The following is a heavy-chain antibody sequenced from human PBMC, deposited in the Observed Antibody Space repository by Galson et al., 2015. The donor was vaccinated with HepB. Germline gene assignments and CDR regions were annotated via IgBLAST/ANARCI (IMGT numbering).Heavy chain of an antibody. CDR2: IKSKTDGGTT. V-gene: IGHV3-15*01. CDR1: GFTFSNAW. CDR3: TTDPGMAVPPTVVTPAFDY. Sequence: SLRLSCAASGFTFSNAWMSWVRQAPGKGLEWVGRIKSKTDGGTTDYAAPVKGRFTISRDDSKNTLYLQMNSLKTEDTAVYYCTTDPGMAVPPTVVTPAFDYWGQGTLVTVSS. J-gene: IGHJ4*02. D-gene: IGHD4-23*01.